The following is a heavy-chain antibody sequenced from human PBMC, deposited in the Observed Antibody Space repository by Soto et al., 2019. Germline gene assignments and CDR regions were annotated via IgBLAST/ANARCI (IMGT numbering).Heavy chain of an antibody. CDR1: GFTVSRNY. Sequence: GGSLRLSCAASGFTVSRNYMSWVREAPGKGLEWVSVIYSGGSTYYADSVKGRFTISRDNSKNTLYLQMNSLRAEDTAVYYCARSLLSSSLPVFDFWRQGTLVT. CDR2: IYSGGST. V-gene: IGHV3-66*01. J-gene: IGHJ4*02. CDR3: ARSLLSSSLPVFDF. D-gene: IGHD6-13*01.